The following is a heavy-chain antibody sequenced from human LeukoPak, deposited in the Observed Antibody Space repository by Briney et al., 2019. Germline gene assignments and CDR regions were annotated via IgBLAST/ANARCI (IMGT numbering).Heavy chain of an antibody. V-gene: IGHV1-2*02. J-gene: IGHJ4*02. D-gene: IGHD6-19*01. Sequence: ASVKVSCKTSGYTFTGYYMHWVRLAPGQGLEWMGWIKPKSGATNYAQKFQGRVTMTRDTSICTAYMDLRWLRSDDTAVYYCVPSATDFYFDYWGQGTLVTVSS. CDR1: GYTFTGYY. CDR3: VPSATDFYFDY. CDR2: IKPKSGAT.